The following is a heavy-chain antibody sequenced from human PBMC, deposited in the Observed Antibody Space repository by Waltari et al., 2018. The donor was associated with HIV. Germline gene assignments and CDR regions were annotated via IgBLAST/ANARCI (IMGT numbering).Heavy chain of an antibody. CDR2: ISGSGATT. CDR1: GFTFTAYG. CDR3: AKGKVVVAATPGYGLDV. J-gene: IGHJ6*02. D-gene: IGHD2-15*01. V-gene: IGHV3-23*01. Sequence: EVQLLESGGDLVRPGGSLRLSCAASGFTFTAYGMPWVRQAPEKGLEWVSAISGSGATTSYADSVKGRFTISRDNSKNTLYLQLNSLRPEDTAVYYCAKGKVVVAATPGYGLDVWGPGTTVIVSS.